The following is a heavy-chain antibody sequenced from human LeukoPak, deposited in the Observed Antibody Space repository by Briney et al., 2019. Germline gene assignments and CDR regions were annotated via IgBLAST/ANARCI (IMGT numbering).Heavy chain of an antibody. D-gene: IGHD6-13*01. J-gene: IGHJ4*02. CDR2: ITSKANNYAT. CDR3: TRHVPSSSTRYSFDY. V-gene: IGHV3-73*01. CDR1: GFTFSGST. Sequence: QAGRSLRLSCAASGFTFSGSTMHWVRQASGKGLEWVGRITSKANNYATAYAASVKGRFTISRDDSKNTAYLQMNSLKTEDTAVYYCTRHVPSSSTRYSFDYWGQGTLVTVSS.